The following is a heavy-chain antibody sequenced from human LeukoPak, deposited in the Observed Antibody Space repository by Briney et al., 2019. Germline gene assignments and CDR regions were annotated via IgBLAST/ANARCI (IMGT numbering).Heavy chain of an antibody. V-gene: IGHV3-23*01. CDR2: ISGSTGST. D-gene: IGHD6-13*01. CDR1: GFTFSNYA. CDR3: TSLITGQQLVQPHCYYGMDV. J-gene: IGHJ6*02. Sequence: GGSLTLSCAASGFTFSNYAMNWVRQAPGKGLEWVSLISGSTGSTYYADSVKGRFSISRDNSKNTAYLQMNSLKTEDTAVYYCTSLITGQQLVQPHCYYGMDVWGQGTTVTVSS.